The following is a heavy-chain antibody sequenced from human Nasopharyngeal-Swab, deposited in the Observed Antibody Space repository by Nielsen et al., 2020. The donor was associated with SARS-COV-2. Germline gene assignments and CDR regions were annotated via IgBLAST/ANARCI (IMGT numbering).Heavy chain of an antibody. CDR1: GFTFSDYY. CDR3: ARIAVSTDFDY. V-gene: IGHV3-11*01. CDR2: ISSTGNTI. J-gene: IGHJ4*02. D-gene: IGHD2-21*01. Sequence: GESLKISCAASGFTFSDYYMSWIRQAPGKGREWLSYISSTGNTIYYADSVEGRFTISRDNAKNSLYLQMNSLRVEDTAVYFCARIAVSTDFDYWGQGTLVTVSS.